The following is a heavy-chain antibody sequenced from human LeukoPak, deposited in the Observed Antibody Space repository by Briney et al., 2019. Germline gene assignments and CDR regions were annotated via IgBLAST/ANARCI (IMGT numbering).Heavy chain of an antibody. D-gene: IGHD3-10*01. CDR1: GFTFTSSA. CDR2: IVVGSGNT. Sequence: LVKVSCKASGFTFTSSAVQWVRQARGQRLEWIGWIVVGSGNTNYAQKFQERVTITRDMSTSTAYMELSSLRSEDTAVYYCAAPLRRSNPASSYYYGSGSYYNGYDAFDIWGQGTMVTVSS. J-gene: IGHJ3*02. CDR3: AAPLRRSNPASSYYYGSGSYYNGYDAFDI. V-gene: IGHV1-58*01.